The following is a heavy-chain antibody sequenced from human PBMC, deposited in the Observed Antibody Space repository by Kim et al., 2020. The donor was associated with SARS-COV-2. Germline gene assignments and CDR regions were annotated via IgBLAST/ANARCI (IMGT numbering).Heavy chain of an antibody. CDR2: ISWKSAKI. J-gene: IGHJ6*03. V-gene: IGHV3-9*01. D-gene: IGHD2-21*01. CDR3: AKDQIPRPDYFYCCYMDL. Sequence: GGSLRLSCATSGFNVGDYAMYWVRQIPGKGLEWVSSISWKSAKIGYADSVRGRFTISRDNAKNSVYLQMNSLRPEDTALYYCAKDQIPRPDYFYCCYMDLWGKGTTVTVSS. CDR1: GFNVGDYA.